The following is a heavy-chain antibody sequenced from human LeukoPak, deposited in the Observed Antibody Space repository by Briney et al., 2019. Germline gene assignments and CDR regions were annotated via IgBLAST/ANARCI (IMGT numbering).Heavy chain of an antibody. J-gene: IGHJ5*02. CDR2: IYYSGST. CDR3: ARAEFPYDSSGYYSSWFDP. V-gene: IGHV4-59*01. CDR1: GGSISGYS. Sequence: PSETLSLTCAVSGGSISGYSWSWIRQPPGKGLEWIGYIYYSGSTNYNPSLKSRVTISVDTSKNQFSLKLSSVTAADTAVYYCARAEFPYDSSGYYSSWFDPWGQGTLVTVSS. D-gene: IGHD3-22*01.